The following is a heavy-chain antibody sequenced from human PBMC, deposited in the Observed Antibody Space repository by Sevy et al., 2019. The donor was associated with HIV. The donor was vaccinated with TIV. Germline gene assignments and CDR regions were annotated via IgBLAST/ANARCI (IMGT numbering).Heavy chain of an antibody. D-gene: IGHD1-20*01. V-gene: IGHV3-53*01. CDR2: TYSGGTT. J-gene: IGHJ6*02. CDR1: GFTVSSNY. CDR3: ARDRGKQYKGTMDV. Sequence: GGSLRLSCAASGFTVSSNYMSWVRQAAGKGLEWVSVTYSGGTTYYADSVKGRFTISRDNSKNTLFLQMNSLRAEDTAVYYWARDRGKQYKGTMDVWGQGTTVTVSS.